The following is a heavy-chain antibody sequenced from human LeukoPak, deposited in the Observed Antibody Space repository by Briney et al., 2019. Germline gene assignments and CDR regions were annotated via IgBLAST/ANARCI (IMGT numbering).Heavy chain of an antibody. V-gene: IGHV4-59*01. J-gene: IGHJ6*02. D-gene: IGHD5/OR15-5a*01. CDR2: IYYSGST. CDR1: GGSISSYY. Sequence: SETLSLTCTVSGGSISSYYWGWIRQPPGKGLEWIGYIYYSGSTNYNPSLKSRVTISVDTSKNQFSLKLSSVTAADTAVYYCARGVGGPYYYGMDVWGQGTTVTVSS. CDR3: ARGVGGPYYYGMDV.